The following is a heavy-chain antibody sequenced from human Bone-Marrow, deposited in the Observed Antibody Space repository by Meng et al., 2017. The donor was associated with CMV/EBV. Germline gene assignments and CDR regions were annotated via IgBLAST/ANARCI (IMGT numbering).Heavy chain of an antibody. D-gene: IGHD2-2*01. CDR2: IRYDGNNK. CDR3: ASSSTTLYGMDV. V-gene: IGHV3-30*02. Sequence: GESLKISCAASGFIFTSHGMHWVRQAPGKGLEWVSFIRYDGNNKYYADSVRGRFTVSRDNAKNSLYLQMNSLRAEDTAVYYCASSSTTLYGMDVWGQGTTVTVSS. CDR1: GFIFTSHG. J-gene: IGHJ6*02.